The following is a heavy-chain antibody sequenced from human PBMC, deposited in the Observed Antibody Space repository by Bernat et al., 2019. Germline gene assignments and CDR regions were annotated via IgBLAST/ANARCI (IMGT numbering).Heavy chain of an antibody. CDR3: ARGGIEATYYYYAMGV. J-gene: IGHJ6*02. D-gene: IGHD5-12*01. CDR1: GGSLSDYY. V-gene: IGHV4-4*07. CDR2: IYNSGKT. Sequence: QVQLQESGPGLVKPSETLSRTCTVSGGSLSDYYWSWIRQPAGKGLEWIGRIYNSGKTYYNPSLKSRVTMSVDTSKNQISLELTSVTAADTAEYYCARGGIEATYYYYAMGVWGQGITVTVSS.